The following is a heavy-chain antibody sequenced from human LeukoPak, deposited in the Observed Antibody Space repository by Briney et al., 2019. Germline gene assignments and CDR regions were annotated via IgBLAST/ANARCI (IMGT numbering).Heavy chain of an antibody. CDR3: ARVVLGYCSGGSCYSGWYFDL. CDR1: GGSISSGGYS. CDR2: IYHSGST. Sequence: PSETLSLTCAVSGGSISSGGYSWSWIRQPPGKGLEWIGYIYHSGSTYYNPSLKSRVTISVDRSKNQFSLKLSSVTAADTAVYYCARVVLGYCSGGSCYSGWYFDLWGRGTLVTVSS. V-gene: IGHV4-30-2*01. D-gene: IGHD2-15*01. J-gene: IGHJ2*01.